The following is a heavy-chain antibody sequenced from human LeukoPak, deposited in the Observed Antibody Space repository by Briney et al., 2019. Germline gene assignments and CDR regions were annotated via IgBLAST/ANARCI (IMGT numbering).Heavy chain of an antibody. J-gene: IGHJ3*02. D-gene: IGHD2-2*01. CDR3: ARARIDCSSTSCDDAFDI. CDR2: MNPNSGNT. V-gene: IGHV1-8*03. CDR1: GYTFTSYD. Sequence: GASVKVSCKASGYTFTSYDINWVRQATGQGLEWMGWMNPNSGNTGYAQKFQGRVTITRNTSISTAYMELSSLTSEDTAVYYCARARIDCSSTSCDDAFDIWGQGTMVTVSS.